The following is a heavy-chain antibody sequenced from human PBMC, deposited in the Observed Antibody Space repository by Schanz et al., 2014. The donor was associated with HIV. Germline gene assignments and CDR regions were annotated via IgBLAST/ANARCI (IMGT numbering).Heavy chain of an antibody. J-gene: IGHJ6*02. CDR2: IWYDGSNK. CDR1: GFSFDNYG. Sequence: VQLEESGGGVVRPGRSLKLSCAASGFSFDNYGMHWVRQAPGKGLEWVAAIWYDGSNKFYADSLRGRFTISRDNSKNTVYLQAKSLRPEDTAVYYCAKDRNQYDSRYIGKGNYYYYYGMDVWGQGTTVTVSS. CDR3: AKDRNQYDSRYIGKGNYYYYYGMDV. V-gene: IGHV3-33*06. D-gene: IGHD3-22*01.